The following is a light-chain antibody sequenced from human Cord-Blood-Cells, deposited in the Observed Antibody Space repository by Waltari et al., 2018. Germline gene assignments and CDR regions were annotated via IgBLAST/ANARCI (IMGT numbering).Light chain of an antibody. CDR1: SSDVGGYNY. J-gene: IGLJ3*02. CDR3: CSYAGSYTWV. V-gene: IGLV2-11*01. CDR2: DVR. Sequence: QSALTQPRSVSGSPGQSVTISCTGTSSDVGGYNYVSWYQQHPGKAPKLMIYDVRKRPSGVPGRFSGSKSGNTASLTISGLQAEDEADYYCCSYAGSYTWVFGGGTKLTVL.